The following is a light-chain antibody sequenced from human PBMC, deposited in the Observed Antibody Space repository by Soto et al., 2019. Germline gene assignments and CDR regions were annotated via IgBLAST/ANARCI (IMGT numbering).Light chain of an antibody. Sequence: QSALTQPPSASGSPGQSVTISCTGTGSDVGGYNYVSWYQQHPGKAPKPITHEVNKRPSGVPDRFSGSKSGNTASLTVSGLQAEYEADYYCSSYAGSINLVFGGGTKLTVL. CDR1: GSDVGGYNY. CDR2: EVN. CDR3: SSYAGSINLV. J-gene: IGLJ2*01. V-gene: IGLV2-8*01.